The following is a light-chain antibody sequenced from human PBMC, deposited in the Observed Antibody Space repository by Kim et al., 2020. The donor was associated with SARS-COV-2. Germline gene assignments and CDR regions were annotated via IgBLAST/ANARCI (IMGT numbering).Light chain of an antibody. CDR1: QSVSSTY. CDR2: GAS. Sequence: EIVLTQSPGTLSLSPGEGATLSCRASQSVSSTYLAWYQQKPGQAPRLLIYGASSRATGIPDRFNGSGSGTDFTLTISRLEPEDFAVYYCQQYGSSPPWTFGQGTKVDIK. J-gene: IGKJ1*01. V-gene: IGKV3-20*01. CDR3: QQYGSSPPWT.